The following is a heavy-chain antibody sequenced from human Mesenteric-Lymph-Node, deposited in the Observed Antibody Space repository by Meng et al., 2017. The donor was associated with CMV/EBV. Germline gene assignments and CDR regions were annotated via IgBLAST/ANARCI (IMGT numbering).Heavy chain of an antibody. V-gene: IGHV3-48*04. J-gene: IGHJ6*02. CDR1: GFTFSSYS. D-gene: IGHD4-11*01. CDR2: ITTSSSTI. Sequence: GGSLRLSCAASGFTFSSYSMTWVRQAPGKGLEWVSYITTSSSTIYYADSVKGRFTISRDNAKNSLYLQMNSLRAEDTAVYYCARDRTTVTTESYYYYGMDVWGQGTTVTVSS. CDR3: ARDRTTVTTESYYYYGMDV.